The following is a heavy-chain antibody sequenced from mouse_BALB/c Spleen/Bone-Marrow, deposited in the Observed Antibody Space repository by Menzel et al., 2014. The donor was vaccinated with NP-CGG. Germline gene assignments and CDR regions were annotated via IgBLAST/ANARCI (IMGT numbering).Heavy chain of an antibody. D-gene: IGHD1-1*01. CDR2: ISGGGSYT. Sequence: EVQLLESGGGLVKPRGSLPLSCAVSGFTFSKYGMSWVRHTPEKRLASAATISGGGSYTFYPDSVKGRFAVSRDNAKNNLYPQMIILRSEDTRVLYSARHRCYYQTEVSFDYRGQGTLVSVS. V-gene: IGHV5-9-2*01. CDR3: ARHRCYYQTEVSFDY. J-gene: IGHJ3*01. CDR1: GFTFSKYG.